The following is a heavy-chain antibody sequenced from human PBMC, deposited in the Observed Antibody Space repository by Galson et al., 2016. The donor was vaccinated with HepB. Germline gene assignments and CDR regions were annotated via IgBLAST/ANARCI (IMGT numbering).Heavy chain of an antibody. CDR3: TRDSYDDHYYYGMDV. CDR2: LNKDGTFA. D-gene: IGHD1-1*01. J-gene: IGHJ6*02. CDR1: GFTFNSHV. V-gene: IGHV3-74*01. Sequence: SLRLSCAASGFTFNSHVMHWVRQGPGKGLVWVSRLNKDGTFASYADSVKGRFTIFRDNAKNTLYLQMNSLRVGDTGAYYCTRDSYDDHYYYGMDVWGRGTTVTVSS.